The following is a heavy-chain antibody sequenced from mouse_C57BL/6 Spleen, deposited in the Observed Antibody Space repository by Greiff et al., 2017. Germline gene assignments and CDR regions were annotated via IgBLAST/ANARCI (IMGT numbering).Heavy chain of an antibody. D-gene: IGHD2-1*01. Sequence: VQLQQSGAELVRPGASVKLSCTASGFNINDDYMHWVKQRPEQGLEWIGWIYPENGDTEYASKFQGKATITADTSSNTAYLQLSSLTSEDTAVYYCTTWDYGNYECAYWGQGTLVTVSA. CDR2: IYPENGDT. CDR1: GFNINDDY. J-gene: IGHJ3*01. V-gene: IGHV14-4*01. CDR3: TTWDYGNYECAY.